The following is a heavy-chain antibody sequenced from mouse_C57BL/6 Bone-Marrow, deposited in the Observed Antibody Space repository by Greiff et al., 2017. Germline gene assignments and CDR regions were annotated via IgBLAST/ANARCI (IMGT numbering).Heavy chain of an antibody. CDR1: GFSLTSYG. V-gene: IGHV2-2*01. CDR2: IWSGGST. Sequence: QVQLQQSGPGLVQPSQSLSITCTVSGFSLTSYGVHWVRQSPGKGLEWLGVIWSGGSTDYNAAFISRLSISKENSESQVFFKMNSLQADDTAIYYCARAYYSNWGFAYWGQGTLVTVSA. J-gene: IGHJ3*01. D-gene: IGHD2-5*01. CDR3: ARAYYSNWGFAY.